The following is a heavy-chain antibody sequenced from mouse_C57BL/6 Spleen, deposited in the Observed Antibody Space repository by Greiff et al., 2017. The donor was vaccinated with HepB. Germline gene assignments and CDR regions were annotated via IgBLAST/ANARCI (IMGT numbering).Heavy chain of an antibody. CDR3: ARHDGNYLYYAMDY. D-gene: IGHD2-1*01. CDR1: GFTFSSYT. Sequence: EVKLMESGGGLVKPGGSLKLSCAASGFTFSSYTMSWVRQTPEKRLEWVATISGGGGNTYYPDSVKGRFTISRDNAKNTLYLQMSSQRSEDTALYYCARHDGNYLYYAMDYWGQGTSVTVSS. CDR2: ISGGGGNT. V-gene: IGHV5-9*01. J-gene: IGHJ4*01.